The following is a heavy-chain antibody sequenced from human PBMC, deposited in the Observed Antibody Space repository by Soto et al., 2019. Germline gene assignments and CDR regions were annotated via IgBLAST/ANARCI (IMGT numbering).Heavy chain of an antibody. D-gene: IGHD2-21*02. CDR1: GFTFSDYY. CDR3: ARDGVQYCGGDCFGVGIDY. J-gene: IGHJ4*02. CDR2: ISSSGSTI. Sequence: PGGSLRLSCAASGFTFSDYYMSWIRQAPGEGLEWVSYISSSGSTIYYADSVKGRFTISRDNAKNSLYLQMNSLRAEDTAVYYCARDGVQYCGGDCFGVGIDYWGQGTLVTVSS. V-gene: IGHV3-11*01.